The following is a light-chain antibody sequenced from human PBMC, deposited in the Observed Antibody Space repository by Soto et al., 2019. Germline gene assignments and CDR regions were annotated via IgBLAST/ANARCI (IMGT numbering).Light chain of an antibody. CDR1: QTVSKNY. CDR2: AAS. V-gene: IGKV3-20*01. J-gene: IGKJ5*01. CDR3: QQYAVSPIT. Sequence: EIVWTQSPVTLSLSPGEGATLSCRASQTVSKNYLAWYHQKPGQAPRLLIYAASTRATGIPDRFSGSGSGTDFTLTISRLEPEDFAVFYCQQYAVSPITFGQGTRLE.